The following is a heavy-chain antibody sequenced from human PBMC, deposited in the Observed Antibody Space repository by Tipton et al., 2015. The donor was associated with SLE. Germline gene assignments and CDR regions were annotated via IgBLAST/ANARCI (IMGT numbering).Heavy chain of an antibody. J-gene: IGHJ3*02. CDR3: ARLTEGDAFDI. V-gene: IGHV4-38-2*01. CDR1: GYSISSGYY. Sequence: LRLSCAVSGYSISSGYYWGWIRQPPGKGLEWIGSIYHSGSTYYNPSLKSRVTISVDTSKNQFSLKLSSVTAADTAVYYCARLTEGDAFDIWGQGTMVTVSS. CDR2: IYHSGST. D-gene: IGHD1-14*01.